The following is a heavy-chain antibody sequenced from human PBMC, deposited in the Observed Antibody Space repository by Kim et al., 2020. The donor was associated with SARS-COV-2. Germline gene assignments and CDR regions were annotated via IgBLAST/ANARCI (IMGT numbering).Heavy chain of an antibody. V-gene: IGHV3-33*01. CDR2: IWYDGSNK. CDR3: ARELGGYSYGFVDY. CDR1: GFTFSSYG. D-gene: IGHD5-18*01. J-gene: IGHJ4*02. Sequence: GGSLRFSCAASGFTFSSYGMHWVRQAPGKGLEWVAVIWYDGSNKYYADSVKGRFTISRDNSKNTLYLQMNSLRAEDTAVYYCARELGGYSYGFVDYWGQGTLVTVSS.